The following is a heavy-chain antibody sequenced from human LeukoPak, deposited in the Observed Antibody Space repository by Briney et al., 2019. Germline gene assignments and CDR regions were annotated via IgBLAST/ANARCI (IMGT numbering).Heavy chain of an antibody. CDR2: INGGGVNT. J-gene: IGHJ4*02. V-gene: IGHV3-23*01. CDR3: AKDLYSNYGPADY. D-gene: IGHD4-11*01. Sequence: GGSLRLSCAASGFTFSSYAMSWVRQAPGKGLEWVSTINGGGVNTHYADSVGGRFTVSRDNSKNTLFLQMNSLRDEDTAVYYCAKDLYSNYGPADYWGQGNLVTVSS. CDR1: GFTFSSYA.